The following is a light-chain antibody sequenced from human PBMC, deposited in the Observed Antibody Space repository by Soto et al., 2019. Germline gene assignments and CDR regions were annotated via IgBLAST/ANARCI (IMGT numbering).Light chain of an antibody. CDR1: HSISTN. V-gene: IGKV3-15*01. CDR2: GAS. CDR3: QQYNSWPT. J-gene: IGKJ4*01. Sequence: EIIMTQSPATPSVSPGEGATLSCRTSHSISTNLAWYQHKRGQSPRLLVYGASTRATGVPARFSGSGSGAEFTLSISSLQSEDFAVYYCQQYNSWPTFGGGTKVEIK.